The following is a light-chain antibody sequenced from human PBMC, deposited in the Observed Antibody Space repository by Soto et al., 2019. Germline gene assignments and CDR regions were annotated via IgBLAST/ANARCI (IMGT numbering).Light chain of an antibody. Sequence: EIVMTQSPATLSVSPGERATLSCRASQSVSRYLAWYQQKPGQAPRLLMSGASSRATGIPDRFSGSGSGTDFTLTISRLEPEDFAVYYCQQYGSSPRTFGQGTKVEIK. CDR2: GAS. J-gene: IGKJ1*01. CDR3: QQYGSSPRT. V-gene: IGKV3-20*01. CDR1: QSVSRY.